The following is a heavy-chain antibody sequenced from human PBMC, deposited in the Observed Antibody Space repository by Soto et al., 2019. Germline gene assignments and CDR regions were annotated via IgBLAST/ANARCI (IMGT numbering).Heavy chain of an antibody. CDR2: IRSKAYGGTT. Sequence: GGSLRLSCTASGFTFGDYAMSWFRQAPGKGLEWVGFIRSKAYGGTTEYAASVKGRFTISRDDSKSIAYLQMNSLKTEDTAVYYCTRARVSLDIVAHGSSSQSKFDPWGQGTLVTVSS. J-gene: IGHJ5*02. CDR3: TRARVSLDIVAHGSSSQSKFDP. D-gene: IGHD5-12*01. V-gene: IGHV3-49*03. CDR1: GFTFGDYA.